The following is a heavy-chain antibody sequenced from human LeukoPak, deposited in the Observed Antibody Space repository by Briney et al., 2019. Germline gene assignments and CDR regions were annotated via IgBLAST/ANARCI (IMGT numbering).Heavy chain of an antibody. CDR3: VKLGSSSSSDY. D-gene: IGHD6-6*01. CDR2: ISSNEVST. Sequence: GGSLRLSCSASGFTFSSYALHWVRQAPGKGLEYVSAISSNEVSTYYADSVKGRFTISRDNSKNTLYLQMSSLRAEDTAVYYCVKLGSSSSSDYWGQGTLVTVSS. CDR1: GFTFSSYA. J-gene: IGHJ4*02. V-gene: IGHV3-64D*06.